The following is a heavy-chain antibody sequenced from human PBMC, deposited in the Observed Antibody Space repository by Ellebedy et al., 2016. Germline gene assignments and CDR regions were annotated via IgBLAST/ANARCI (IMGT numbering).Heavy chain of an antibody. Sequence: GESLKISXAASGFTFSGYWMHWVRQGPGKGLVWVSRINSDGSSANFADSVKGRFTISRDNAKNTLYLQMDSLRAEDTAVYYCARDLMVRGFGNYGMDVWGQGTTVTVSS. D-gene: IGHD3-10*01. CDR1: GFTFSGYW. CDR2: INSDGSSA. V-gene: IGHV3-74*01. J-gene: IGHJ6*02. CDR3: ARDLMVRGFGNYGMDV.